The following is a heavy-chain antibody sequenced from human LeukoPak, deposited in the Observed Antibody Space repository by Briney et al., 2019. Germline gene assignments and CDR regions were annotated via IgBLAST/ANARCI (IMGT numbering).Heavy chain of an antibody. CDR1: GGSFSGYY. D-gene: IGHD6-19*01. CDR2: INHSGST. CDR3: VRAVAGIKVFDY. J-gene: IGHJ4*02. V-gene: IGHV4-34*01. Sequence: SETLSLTCAVYGGSFSGYYWSWIRQPPGKGLEWIGEINHSGSTNYNPSLKSRVTISVDTSKNQFSLKLSSVTAADTAVYYCVRAVAGIKVFDYWGQGTLVTVSS.